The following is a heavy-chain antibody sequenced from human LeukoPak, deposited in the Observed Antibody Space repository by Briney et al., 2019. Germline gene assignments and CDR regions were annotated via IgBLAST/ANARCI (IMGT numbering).Heavy chain of an antibody. J-gene: IGHJ4*02. CDR3: ARRLSYYDSSGCY. CDR1: GFTFSSYA. Sequence: GSLRLSCAASGFTFSSYAMSWVRQAPGKGLERVSAISGSGGGTYYADSVKGRFTISRDNSKNTLYLQMNSLRAEDTAVYYCARRLSYYDSSGCYWGQGTLVTVSS. V-gene: IGHV3-23*01. D-gene: IGHD3-22*01. CDR2: ISGSGGGT.